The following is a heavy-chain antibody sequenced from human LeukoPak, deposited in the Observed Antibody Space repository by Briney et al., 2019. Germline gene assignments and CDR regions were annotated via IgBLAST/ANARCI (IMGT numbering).Heavy chain of an antibody. V-gene: IGHV3-23*01. CDR2: ISGSGGST. Sequence: QPGGSLRLSCAASGFTFSSYAMSWVRQAPGKGLEWVSAISGSGGSTYYADSVKGRFTISRDNSKSTLYLQMNSLRAEDTAVYYCAKAKRPWQQLYDYWGQGTLVTVSS. J-gene: IGHJ4*02. D-gene: IGHD6-13*01. CDR3: AKAKRPWQQLYDY. CDR1: GFTFSSYA.